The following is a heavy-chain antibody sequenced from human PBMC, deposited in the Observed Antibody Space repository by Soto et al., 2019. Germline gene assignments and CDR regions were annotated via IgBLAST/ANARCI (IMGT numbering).Heavy chain of an antibody. CDR3: PRDRDTSSGYYASWFDP. CDR2: IIPIFGTA. Sequence: QVQLVQSGAEVKKPGSSVKVSCKASGGTFSSYAITWVRQAPGQALEWMGGIIPIFGTANYAKKFQGRVTISEDATTRTAYMDVSSMRCGDTVVHYCPRDRDTSSGYYASWFDPWGQGALVTGSS. CDR1: GGTFSSYA. V-gene: IGHV1-69*12. J-gene: IGHJ5*02. D-gene: IGHD3-22*01.